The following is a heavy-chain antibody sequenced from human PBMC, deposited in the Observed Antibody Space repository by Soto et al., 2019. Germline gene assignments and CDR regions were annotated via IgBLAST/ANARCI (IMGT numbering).Heavy chain of an antibody. Sequence: GASVKVSCKASGYTFTSYGISWVRQAPGQGLEWMGWISAYNGNTNYAQKLQGRVTMTTDTSTSTAYMELRSLRSDDTAVYYCARVYPKPYFGVVAGWLGPWGQETRVTGSS. CDR3: ARVYPKPYFGVVAGWLGP. CDR1: GYTFTSYG. CDR2: ISAYNGNT. V-gene: IGHV1-18*01. J-gene: IGHJ5*02. D-gene: IGHD3-3*01.